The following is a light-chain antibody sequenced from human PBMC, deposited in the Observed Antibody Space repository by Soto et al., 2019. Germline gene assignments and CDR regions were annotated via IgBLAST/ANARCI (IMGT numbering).Light chain of an antibody. CDR1: QNIRSN. Sequence: TVMTQSPATLAVSPGERATLSCRASQNIRSNLAWYQQKPGQAPRLLIYGASIRATGIPVRFSASGSGTEVNLTISSLQSEDLAVYYCQQYDIWPPLTFGGGTKVEIK. CDR2: GAS. V-gene: IGKV3-15*01. CDR3: QQYDIWPPLT. J-gene: IGKJ4*01.